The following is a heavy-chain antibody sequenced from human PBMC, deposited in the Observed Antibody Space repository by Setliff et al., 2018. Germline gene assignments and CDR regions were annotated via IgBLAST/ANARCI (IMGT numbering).Heavy chain of an antibody. CDR3: VREGVDRRSSTDYRYYMDV. Sequence: KISCKASGATFSSYGISWVRQAPGQGLEWMGGTIPMFGTTEYAQKFQGRLTIITDESTNTAFMQLSSLRSDDTAVYYCVREGVDRRSSTDYRYYMDVWGKGTTVTVSS. D-gene: IGHD6-6*01. J-gene: IGHJ6*03. CDR2: TIPMFGTT. V-gene: IGHV1-69*05. CDR1: GATFSSYG.